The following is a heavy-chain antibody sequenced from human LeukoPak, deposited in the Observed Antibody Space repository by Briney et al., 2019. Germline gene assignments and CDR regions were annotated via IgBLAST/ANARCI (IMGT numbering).Heavy chain of an antibody. CDR2: INAGNGNT. D-gene: IGHD3-22*01. CDR1: GYTFTSYA. Sequence: GASVKVSCKASGYTFTSYAMHWVRQAPGQRLEWMGWINAGNGNTKYSQKFQGRVTITRDTSASTAYMELSSLRSEDTAVYYCARDRPYYYDSSGYYYDWGQGTLVTVSS. CDR3: ARDRPYYYDSSGYYYD. J-gene: IGHJ4*02. V-gene: IGHV1-3*01.